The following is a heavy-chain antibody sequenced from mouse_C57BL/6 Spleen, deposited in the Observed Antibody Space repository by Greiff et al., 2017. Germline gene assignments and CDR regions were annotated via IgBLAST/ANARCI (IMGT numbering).Heavy chain of an antibody. CDR1: GYTFTDYY. CDR3: ARGGFTTVVADYAMDY. D-gene: IGHD1-1*01. Sequence: EVQLQQSGPELVKPGASVKISCKASGYTFTDYYMNWVKQSHGKSLEWIGDINPNNGGTSYNQKFKGKATLTVDKSSSTAYMELRSLTSEDSAVYYCARGGFTTVVADYAMDYWGQGTSVTVSS. CDR2: INPNNGGT. J-gene: IGHJ4*01. V-gene: IGHV1-26*01.